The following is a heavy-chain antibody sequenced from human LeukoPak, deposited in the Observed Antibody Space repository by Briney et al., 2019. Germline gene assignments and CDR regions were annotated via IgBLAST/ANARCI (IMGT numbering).Heavy chain of an antibody. J-gene: IGHJ4*02. V-gene: IGHV5-51*01. CDR1: GYSFTSYW. CDR2: IYPGDSDT. CDR3: ARLYYYDSSGYYPYFDY. Sequence: NRGESLKISCKGSGYSFTSYWIGWVRQMPGKGLEWMGIIYPGDSDTRYSPSFQGQVTISADKSISIAYLQWSSLKASDTAMYYCARLYYYDSSGYYPYFDYWGQGTLVTVPS. D-gene: IGHD3-22*01.